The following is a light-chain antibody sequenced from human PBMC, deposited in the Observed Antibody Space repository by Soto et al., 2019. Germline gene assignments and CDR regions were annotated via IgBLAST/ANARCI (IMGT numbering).Light chain of an antibody. J-gene: IGKJ5*01. CDR1: QTISTW. CDR3: QHYNSYPIT. Sequence: DIQVTQSPPTLSASVGDRVTITCRASQTISTWMAWYQQKPGKAPKLLVYDASTLQSGVASRFSGSGSGTEFTLIISGLQPDDSATYYCQHYNSYPITFGQGTLLEI. V-gene: IGKV1-5*01. CDR2: DAS.